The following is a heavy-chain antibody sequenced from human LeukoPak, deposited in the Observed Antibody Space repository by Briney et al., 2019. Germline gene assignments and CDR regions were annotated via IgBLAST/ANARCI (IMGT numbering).Heavy chain of an antibody. CDR2: ISYDGSNK. J-gene: IGHJ6*02. CDR3: ARDQGIVVVPAAILGPYYYGMDV. V-gene: IGHV3-30*04. CDR1: GFTFSSYA. D-gene: IGHD2-2*01. Sequence: GGSLRLSCAASGFTFSSYAMHWVRQAPGKGLEWVAVISYDGSNKYYADSVKGRFTISRDNSKSTLYLQMNSLRAEDTAVYYCARDQGIVVVPAAILGPYYYGMDVWGQGTTVTVSS.